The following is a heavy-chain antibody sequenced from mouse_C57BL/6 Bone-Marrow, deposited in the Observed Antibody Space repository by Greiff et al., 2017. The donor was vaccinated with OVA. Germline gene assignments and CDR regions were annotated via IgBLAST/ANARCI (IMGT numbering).Heavy chain of an antibody. CDR3: ARRGSPMAMDY. J-gene: IGHJ4*01. V-gene: IGHV1-63*01. CDR1: GYTFTNYW. CDR2: IYPGGGYT. D-gene: IGHD6-5*01. Sequence: QVQLQQSGAELVRPGTSVKMSCKASGYTFTNYWIGWAKQRPGHGLEWIGDIYPGGGYTNYNEKFKGKATLTADKSSSTAYMQFSSLTSEDSAIYYCARRGSPMAMDYWGQGTSVTVSS.